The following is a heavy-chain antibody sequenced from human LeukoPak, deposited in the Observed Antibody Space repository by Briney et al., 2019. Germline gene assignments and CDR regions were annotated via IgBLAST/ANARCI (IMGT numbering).Heavy chain of an antibody. V-gene: IGHV3-15*01. CDR1: GFTFSNAW. CDR3: TTVLKVVPAASDAFDI. Sequence: NPGGSLRLSCAASGFTFSNAWMSWVRQAPGKGLEWVGRIKSKTDGGTTDYAAPVKGRFTISRDDSKNTLYLQMNSLKTEDTAVYYCTTVLKVVPAASDAFDIWGQGTMVTVSS. CDR2: IKSKTDGGTT. J-gene: IGHJ3*02. D-gene: IGHD2-2*01.